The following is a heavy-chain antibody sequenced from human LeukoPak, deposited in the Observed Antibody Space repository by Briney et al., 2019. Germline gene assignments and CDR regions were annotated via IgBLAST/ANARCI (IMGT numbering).Heavy chain of an antibody. D-gene: IGHD4-11*01. CDR3: ARYYSDYYYMDV. J-gene: IGHJ6*03. Sequence: GASVKVSCKASGSTFSSCAISWVRQAPGQGLEWMGGIIPIFGTANYAQKFQGRVTITADESTSTAYMELSSLRSEDTAVYYCARYYSDYYYMDVWGKGTTVTVS. V-gene: IGHV1-69*13. CDR2: IIPIFGTA. CDR1: GSTFSSCA.